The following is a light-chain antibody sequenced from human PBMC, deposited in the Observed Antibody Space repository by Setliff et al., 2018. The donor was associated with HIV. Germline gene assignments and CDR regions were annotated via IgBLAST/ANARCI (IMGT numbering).Light chain of an antibody. CDR3: GVWDNNLNIYV. CDR2: DNN. CDR1: NSNIGSNT. V-gene: IGLV1-44*01. Sequence: QSVLTQPPSASGTPGQRVTISCTGSNSNIGSNTINWYQQLPGTAPKLLIYDNNQRPSGVPDRFTGSKSGTSASLAISGLQSEDEADYFCGVWDNNLNIYVFGTGTKVTVL. J-gene: IGLJ1*01.